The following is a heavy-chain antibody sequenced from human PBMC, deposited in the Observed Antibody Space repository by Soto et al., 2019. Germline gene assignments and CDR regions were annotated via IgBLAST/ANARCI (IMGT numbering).Heavy chain of an antibody. CDR1: GFTFSSYA. CDR2: ISGSGGST. V-gene: IGHV3-23*01. D-gene: IGHD5-18*01. CDR3: ANGHSYGLGYYFDY. J-gene: IGHJ4*02. Sequence: GGSLRLSCAASGFTFSSYAMSWVRQAPGKGLEWVSAISGSGGSTYYADSVKGRFTISRDNSKNTLYLQMNSLRAEDTAVYYCANGHSYGLGYYFDYWGQGTLVTVSS.